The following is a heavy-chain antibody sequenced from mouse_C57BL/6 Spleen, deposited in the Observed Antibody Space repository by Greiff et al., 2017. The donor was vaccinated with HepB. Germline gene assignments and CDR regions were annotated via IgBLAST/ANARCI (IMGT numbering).Heavy chain of an antibody. CDR1: GYTFTDYE. J-gene: IGHJ1*03. CDR2: IDPETGGT. CDR3: TRRGLGRDFDV. Sequence: VKLQESGAELVRPGASVTLSCKASGYTFTDYEMHWVKQTPVHGLEWIGAIDPETGGTAYNQKFKGKAILTADKSSSTAYMDLRSLTSEDSAVYYCTRRGLGRDFDVWGTGTTVTVSS. D-gene: IGHD4-1*01. V-gene: IGHV1-15*01.